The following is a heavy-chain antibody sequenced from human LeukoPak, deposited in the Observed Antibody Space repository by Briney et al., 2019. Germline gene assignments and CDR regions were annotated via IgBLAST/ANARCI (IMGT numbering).Heavy chain of an antibody. CDR3: SKDSGDYVLGY. V-gene: IGHV3-30*18. CDR1: GFTFSSYG. J-gene: IGHJ4*02. D-gene: IGHD4-17*01. Sequence: PGGSLRLSCAASGFTFSSYGMHWVRQAPGKGLEWVAVISYDGSNKYYADSVKGRFTISRDNSKNTLYLQMNSLRAEDTAVYYCSKDSGDYVLGYWGQGPLVPVPS. CDR2: ISYDGSNK.